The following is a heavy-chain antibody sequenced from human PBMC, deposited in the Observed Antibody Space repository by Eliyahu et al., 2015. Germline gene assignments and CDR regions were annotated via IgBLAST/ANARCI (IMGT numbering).Heavy chain of an antibody. CDR1: GGSFSGYY. CDR2: INHSGST. Sequence: QVQLQQWGAGLLKPSETLSLTCAVXGGSFSGYYWSWIRQPPGKGLEWIGEINHSGSTNYNPSLKSRVTISVDTSKNQFSLKLSSVTAADTAVYYCARTSRQQLVGRYFQHWGQGTLVTVSS. V-gene: IGHV4-34*01. D-gene: IGHD6-13*01. J-gene: IGHJ1*01. CDR3: ARTSRQQLVGRYFQH.